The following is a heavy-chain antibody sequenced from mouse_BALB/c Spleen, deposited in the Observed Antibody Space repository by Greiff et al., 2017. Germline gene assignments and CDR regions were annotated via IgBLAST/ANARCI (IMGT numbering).Heavy chain of an antibody. J-gene: IGHJ4*01. V-gene: IGHV2-9*02. CDR3: AREGTTATLYAMDY. Sequence: QVQLKESGPGMVAPSQSLSITCTVSGFSLTSYGVHWVRQPPGKGLEWLGVIWAGGSTNYNSALMSRLSISKDNSKSQVFLKMNSLQTDDTAMYYCAREGTTATLYAMDYWGQGTSVTVSS. D-gene: IGHD1-2*01. CDR2: IWAGGST. CDR1: GFSLTSYG.